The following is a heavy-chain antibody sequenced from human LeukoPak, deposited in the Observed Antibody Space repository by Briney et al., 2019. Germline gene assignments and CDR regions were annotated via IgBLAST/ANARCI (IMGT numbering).Heavy chain of an antibody. CDR3: ARENFRTYRLLYYFDY. Sequence: SETLSLTCTVSGGSISSYDWGWIRQPAGKGLEWLGRIYNTGSTNYDSSLKRRVTMSVATSKNQFSLKLNSVTAADTAVYYCARENFRTYRLLYYFDYWGQGTLVTVSS. D-gene: IGHD1-14*01. J-gene: IGHJ4*02. V-gene: IGHV4-4*07. CDR1: GGSISSYD. CDR2: IYNTGST.